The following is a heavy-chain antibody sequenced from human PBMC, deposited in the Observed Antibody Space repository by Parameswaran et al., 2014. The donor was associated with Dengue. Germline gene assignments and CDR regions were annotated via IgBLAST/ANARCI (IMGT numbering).Heavy chain of an antibody. D-gene: IGHD4-17*01. CDR2: IYYSGST. CDR3: ARDAGTYGDYVPPSWYFDL. Sequence: PGKGLEWIGYIYYSGSTNYNPSLKSRVTISVDTSKNQFSLKLSSVTAADTAVYYCARDAGTYGDYVPPSWYFDLWGRGTLVTVSS. V-gene: IGHV4-59*13. J-gene: IGHJ2*01.